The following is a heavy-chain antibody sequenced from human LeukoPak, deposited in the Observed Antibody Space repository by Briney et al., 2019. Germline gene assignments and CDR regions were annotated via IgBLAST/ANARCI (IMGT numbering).Heavy chain of an antibody. D-gene: IGHD2-2*01. CDR1: GFTFSSYS. CDR2: ISSSSSYI. Sequence: GGSLRLSCAASGFTFSSYSMNWVREAPGKGVEWVSSISSSSSYIYYADSVKGRFTISRDNAKNSLYLQMNSLRAEDTAVYYCARNLPAADYWGQGTLVTVSS. V-gene: IGHV3-21*01. J-gene: IGHJ4*02. CDR3: ARNLPAADY.